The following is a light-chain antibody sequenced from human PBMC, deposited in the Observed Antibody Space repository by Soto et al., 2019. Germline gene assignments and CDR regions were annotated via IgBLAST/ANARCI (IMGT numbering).Light chain of an antibody. V-gene: IGLV1-44*01. CDR2: NND. Sequence: QSVLTQPPSASGTPGQRVTISCSGSSSNIGSNTVKWYQQLPGTAPKLLIYNNDQRPSGVPDRFSGSKSGTSASLAISGLQSEDEADYYCVAWDDSLNGYAVFGGGTKLTVL. CDR1: SSNIGSNT. J-gene: IGLJ2*01. CDR3: VAWDDSLNGYAV.